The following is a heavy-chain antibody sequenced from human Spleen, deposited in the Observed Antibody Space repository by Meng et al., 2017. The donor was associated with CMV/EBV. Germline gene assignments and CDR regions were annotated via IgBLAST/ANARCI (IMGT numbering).Heavy chain of an antibody. CDR3: ARGGMQQLVPPYGMDV. V-gene: IGHV3-66*02. CDR2: LYSGGSI. CDR1: GFTVSVNS. Sequence: GGSLRLSCAASGFTVSVNSMSWVRQAPGKGLEWVSVLYSGGSIYYADSVKGRFTISRDNSRNTVYLQMNSLRAEDTAVYYCARGGMQQLVPPYGMDVWGQGTTVTVSS. D-gene: IGHD6-13*01. J-gene: IGHJ6*02.